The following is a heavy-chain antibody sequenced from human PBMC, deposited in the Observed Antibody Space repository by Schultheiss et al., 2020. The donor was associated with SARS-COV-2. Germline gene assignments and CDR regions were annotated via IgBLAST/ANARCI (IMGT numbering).Heavy chain of an antibody. CDR3: ARDFGSGGNSPYYYGMDV. CDR2: IWYDGSNK. CDR1: GFTLSSYG. V-gene: IGHV3-33*01. J-gene: IGHJ6*02. D-gene: IGHD4-23*01. Sequence: GESLKISCAASGFTLSSYGMHWVRQAPGKGLEWVAVIWYDGSNKYYADSVKGRFTISRDNSKNTLYLQMNSLRAEDTAVYYCARDFGSGGNSPYYYGMDVWGQGTTVTVSS.